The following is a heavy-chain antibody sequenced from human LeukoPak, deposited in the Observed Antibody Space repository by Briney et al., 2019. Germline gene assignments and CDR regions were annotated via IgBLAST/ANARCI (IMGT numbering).Heavy chain of an antibody. CDR3: AKEVIRYWYFDP. J-gene: IGHJ2*01. D-gene: IGHD2-21*01. CDR2: ITGGGDNT. V-gene: IGHV3-23*01. Sequence: GGSLRLSCAASGFTFGSYAMTWVRQAPGKGLEWVSVITGGGDNTYYADSVKGRFTISRDNSKNTLYLQMNSLRAEDTAVYYCAKEVIRYWYFDPWGRGTLVTVSS. CDR1: GFTFGSYA.